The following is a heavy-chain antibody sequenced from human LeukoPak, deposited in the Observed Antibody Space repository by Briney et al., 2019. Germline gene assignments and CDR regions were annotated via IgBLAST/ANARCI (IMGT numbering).Heavy chain of an antibody. CDR2: IGVRGGSS. J-gene: IGHJ4*02. CDR1: GFTFADYA. Sequence: GGSLRLSCAASGFTFADYAMTWVRQAPGKGLEWVSVIGVRGGSSYYADSVKGRFTISRDNSKNTLYLQMNSLRAEDTAVYYCAKAPDIVVVVAAWFDYWGQGTLVTVSS. CDR3: AKAPDIVVVVAAWFDY. D-gene: IGHD2-15*01. V-gene: IGHV3-23*01.